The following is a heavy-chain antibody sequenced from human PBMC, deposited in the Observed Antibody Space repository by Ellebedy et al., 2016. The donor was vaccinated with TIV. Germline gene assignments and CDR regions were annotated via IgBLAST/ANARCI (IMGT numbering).Heavy chain of an antibody. CDR1: GGSISSYS. J-gene: IGHJ4*02. Sequence: MPSETLSLTCTVSGGSISSYSWSWIRQRPGRGLEWIASVFSIGTTNYNPSLKSRVSISVDTSKNQFSLKLTSVTAADTAVYYCARDASGLSFDFWGRGTPVTVSP. D-gene: IGHD3-16*01. V-gene: IGHV4-59*01. CDR2: VFSIGTT. CDR3: ARDASGLSFDF.